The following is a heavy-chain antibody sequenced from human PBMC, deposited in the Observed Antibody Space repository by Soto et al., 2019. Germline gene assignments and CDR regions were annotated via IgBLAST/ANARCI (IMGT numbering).Heavy chain of an antibody. Sequence: GGSLRLSCAASGFTVSTDWMYWVRQAPGTGLEWISVIKSGGNTHYADSVEGRFSISRDNSKNTVYLQMNSLRVEDTAMYYCVRENYYYGMDVWGQGTAVTVSS. CDR3: VRENYYYGMDV. V-gene: IGHV3-66*01. CDR1: GFTVSTDW. CDR2: IKSGGNT. J-gene: IGHJ6*02.